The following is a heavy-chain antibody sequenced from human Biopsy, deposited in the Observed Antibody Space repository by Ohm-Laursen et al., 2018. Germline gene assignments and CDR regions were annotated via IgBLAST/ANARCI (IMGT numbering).Heavy chain of an antibody. Sequence: GSLRLSCAASGFAFNLYEMNWVRQAPGKGVEWISYIYGGGSPVSYADSVKGRFTISRDNAQNSLYLHMNSLRAEDTAVYYCARLNSGTYDASDLRGQGTMVIVSS. D-gene: IGHD1-26*01. CDR1: GFAFNLYE. V-gene: IGHV3-48*03. J-gene: IGHJ3*01. CDR3: ARLNSGTYDASDL. CDR2: IYGGGSPV.